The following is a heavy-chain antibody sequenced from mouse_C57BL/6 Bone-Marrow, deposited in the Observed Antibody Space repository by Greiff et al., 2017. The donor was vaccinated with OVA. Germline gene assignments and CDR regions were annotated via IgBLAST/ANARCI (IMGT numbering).Heavy chain of an antibody. Sequence: DVMLVESGGDLVKPGGSLKLSCAASGFTFSSYGMSWVCQTPDKRLEWVATISSGGSYTYYPDSVKGRFTISRDNAKNTLYLQMSSLKSEDTAMYYCARHERSGYPFAYWGQGTLVTVSA. D-gene: IGHD2-2*01. V-gene: IGHV5-6*02. CDR1: GFTFSSYG. CDR3: ARHERSGYPFAY. CDR2: ISSGGSYT. J-gene: IGHJ3*01.